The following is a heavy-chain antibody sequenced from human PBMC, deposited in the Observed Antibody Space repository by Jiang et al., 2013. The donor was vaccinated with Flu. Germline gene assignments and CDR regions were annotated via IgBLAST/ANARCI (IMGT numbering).Heavy chain of an antibody. V-gene: IGHV1-58*01. CDR2: IVVGSGNT. CDR3: AAGSPITGTTPH. D-gene: IGHD1-7*01. CDR1: GFTFTSSA. J-gene: IGHJ4*02. Sequence: QSGSELKKPGTSVKVSCKASGFTFTSSAVQWVRQARGQPLEWIGWIVVGSGNTNYAQKFQERVTITRDISTSTAYMELSSLKSEDTALYYCAAGSPITGTTPHWGQGTLVTVSS.